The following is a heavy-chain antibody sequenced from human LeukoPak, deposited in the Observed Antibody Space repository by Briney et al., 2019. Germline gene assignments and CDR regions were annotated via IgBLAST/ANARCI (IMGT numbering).Heavy chain of an antibody. CDR3: ARAYYDSSGLYYFDY. Sequence: GRSLRLSCAASGFTFSSYGMHWVRQAPGKGLEWVAVIWYDGSNKYYADSVKGRFTISRDNSKNTLYLQMNSLRAEDMAVYYCARAYYDSSGLYYFDYWGQGTLVTVSS. CDR1: GFTFSSYG. V-gene: IGHV3-33*01. D-gene: IGHD3-22*01. J-gene: IGHJ4*02. CDR2: IWYDGSNK.